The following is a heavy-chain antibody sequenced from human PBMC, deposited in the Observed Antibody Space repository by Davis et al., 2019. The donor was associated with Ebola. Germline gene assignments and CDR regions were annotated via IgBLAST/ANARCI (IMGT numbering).Heavy chain of an antibody. CDR2: ISGSGGST. V-gene: IGHV3-23*01. D-gene: IGHD5-12*01. CDR3: AKDRIVATMGAYYYYYGMDV. CDR1: GFTFSSYA. J-gene: IGHJ6*02. Sequence: PGGSLRLSCAASGFTFSSYAMSWVRQAPGKGLEWVSAISGSGGSTYYADSVKGRFTISRDNSKNTLYLQMNSLRAEDTAVYYCAKDRIVATMGAYYYYYGMDVWGQGTTVTVSS.